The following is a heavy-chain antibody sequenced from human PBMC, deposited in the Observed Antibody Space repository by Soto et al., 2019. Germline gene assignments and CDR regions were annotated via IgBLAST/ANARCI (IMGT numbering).Heavy chain of an antibody. J-gene: IGHJ6*02. CDR1: GFTFSSYG. Sequence: GGSLRLSCAASGFTFSSYGMHWVRQAPGKGLEWVEVIWYDGINKYYADCVKGRFSISRDNSKNTLYLQLNSLRAEDTAVYYCARDRGVYYGMDVWGQGTTVTVSS. CDR3: ARDRGVYYGMDV. CDR2: IWYDGINK. V-gene: IGHV3-33*01.